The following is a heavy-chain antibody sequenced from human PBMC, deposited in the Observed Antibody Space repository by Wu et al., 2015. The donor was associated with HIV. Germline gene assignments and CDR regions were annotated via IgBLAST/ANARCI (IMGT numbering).Heavy chain of an antibody. CDR1: GGTFSSYA. D-gene: IGHD2-15*01. J-gene: IGHJ4*02. V-gene: IGHV1-69*01. CDR3: AREGRYCSGGSCYPLYYFDY. Sequence: QVQLVQSGAEVKKPGSSVKVSRKASGGTFSSYAISWVRQAPGQGLEWMGGIIPIFGTANYAQKFQGRVTITTDESTSTAYMELSSLRSEDTAVYYCAREGRYCSGGSCYPLYYFDYWGQGTLVTVSS. CDR2: IIPIFGTA.